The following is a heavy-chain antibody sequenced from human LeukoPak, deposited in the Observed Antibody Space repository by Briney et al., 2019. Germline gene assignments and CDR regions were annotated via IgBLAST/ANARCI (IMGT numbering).Heavy chain of an antibody. CDR2: IYYSGST. CDR3: ARAGSSSWLADNSWFDP. Sequence: SETLSLTCTVSGGSISTSNYYWGWIRQPPGKGLEWIGYIYYSGSTNYNPSLKSRVTISVDTSKNQFSLKLSSVTAADTAVYYCARAGSSSWLADNSWFDPWGQGTLVTVSS. D-gene: IGHD6-13*01. J-gene: IGHJ5*02. V-gene: IGHV4-61*05. CDR1: GGSISTSNYY.